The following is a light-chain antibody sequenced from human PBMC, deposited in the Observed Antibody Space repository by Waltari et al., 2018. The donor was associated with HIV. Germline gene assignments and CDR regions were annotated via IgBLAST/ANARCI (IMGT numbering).Light chain of an antibody. V-gene: IGLV3-25*03. CDR2: KDT. Sequence: LTQLSSGSASPAPRSGTTCPGGALVEQDPVCYQQTPGEAPVVVINKDTERPSGIPERFSGSSSGTTVTLTISGVQSEDEADYYCQSADTGGTRVFGPGTKVTVL. CDR1: ALVEQD. CDR3: QSADTGGTRV. J-gene: IGLJ1*01.